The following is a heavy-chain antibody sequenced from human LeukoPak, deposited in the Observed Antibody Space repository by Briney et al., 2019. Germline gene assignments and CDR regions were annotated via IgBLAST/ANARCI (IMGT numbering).Heavy chain of an antibody. CDR3: ARDSDSSTGSRRLDY. J-gene: IGHJ4*02. V-gene: IGHV1-69*04. CDR2: IIPILGIA. D-gene: IGHD6-19*01. CDR1: GGTFSSYA. Sequence: SVKVSCKASGGTFSSYAISWVRQAPGQGLEWMGRIIPILGIANYAQKFQGGVTITADKSTSTAYMELSSLRSEDTAVYYCARDSDSSTGSRRLDYWGQGTLVTVSS.